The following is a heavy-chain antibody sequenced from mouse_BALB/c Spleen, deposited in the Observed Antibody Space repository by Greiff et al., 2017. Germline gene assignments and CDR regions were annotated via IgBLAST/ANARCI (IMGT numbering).Heavy chain of an antibody. CDR2: IYPSDSYT. V-gene: IGHV1-69*02. Sequence: QVQLQQPGAELLRPGASVKLSCKASGYTFTSYWINWVKQRPGQGLEWIGNIYPSDSYTNYNQKFKDKATLTVDKSSSTAYMQLSSPTSEDSAVYYCTREGLSDYYAMDYWGQGTSVTVSS. D-gene: IGHD3-3*01. J-gene: IGHJ4*01. CDR1: GYTFTSYW. CDR3: TREGLSDYYAMDY.